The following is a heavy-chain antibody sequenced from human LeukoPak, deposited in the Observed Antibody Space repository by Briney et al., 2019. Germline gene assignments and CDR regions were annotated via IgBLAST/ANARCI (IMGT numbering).Heavy chain of an antibody. Sequence: GGSLRLSCAASGFTFSSYEMNWVRQAPGKGLERVSYISSSGSTIYYADSVKGRFTISRDNAKNSLYLQMNSLRAEDTALYYCARVAVDIVATTQYYYYYMDVWGKGTTVTVSS. CDR2: ISSSGSTI. CDR1: GFTFSSYE. CDR3: ARVAVDIVATTQYYYYYMDV. V-gene: IGHV3-48*03. D-gene: IGHD5-12*01. J-gene: IGHJ6*03.